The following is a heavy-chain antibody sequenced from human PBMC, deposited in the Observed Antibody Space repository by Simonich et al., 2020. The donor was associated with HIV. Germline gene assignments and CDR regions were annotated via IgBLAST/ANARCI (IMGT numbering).Heavy chain of an antibody. CDR3: ARGRTVTTTGIDY. V-gene: IGHV4-34*01. CDR2: INHRGST. Sequence: QVHLQQWGAGLLKPSETLSLTCAVYGGSFNGYYWTWIRQPPGKGLEWIGEINHRGSTNYNPSLKSRVTISVDTSNNQFSLKLSSVTAADTAVYYCARGRTVTTTGIDYWGQGTLVTVSS. CDR1: GGSFNGYY. J-gene: IGHJ4*02. D-gene: IGHD4-17*01.